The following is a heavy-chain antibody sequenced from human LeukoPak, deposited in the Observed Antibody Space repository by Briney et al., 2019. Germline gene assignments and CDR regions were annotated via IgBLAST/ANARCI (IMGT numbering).Heavy chain of an antibody. CDR2: LYYTGST. J-gene: IGHJ4*02. V-gene: IGHV4-59*01. CDR3: ARGPGRVGGDN. CDR1: GGSISSSY. Sequence: SETLSLTCTVSGGSISSSYWSWMRQPPGKGLEWIGYLYYTGSTNYNPSLKSGVTISVDRSKNQFSLELSSVTAADTAIYYCARGPGRVGGDNWGQGTLVTVSS. D-gene: IGHD3-10*01.